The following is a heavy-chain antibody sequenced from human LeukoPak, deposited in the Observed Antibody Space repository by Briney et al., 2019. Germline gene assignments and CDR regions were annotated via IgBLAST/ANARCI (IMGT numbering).Heavy chain of an antibody. Sequence: GGTLRLSCAASGFTFDDYAMHWFRQAPGKGLEWVSLISGDGGSTYYADSVRGRFTVSRDNSKNSLYLQMNSLRTEDTALYYCVKDRNSYVYNCDYWGQGTLVTVSS. CDR3: VKDRNSYVYNCDY. CDR1: GFTFDDYA. V-gene: IGHV3-43*02. J-gene: IGHJ4*02. D-gene: IGHD5-18*01. CDR2: ISGDGGST.